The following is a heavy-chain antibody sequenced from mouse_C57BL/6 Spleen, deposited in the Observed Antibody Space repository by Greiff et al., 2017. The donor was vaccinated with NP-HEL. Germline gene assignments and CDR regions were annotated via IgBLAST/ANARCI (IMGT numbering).Heavy chain of an antibody. Sequence: EVKLVESGGGLVQPGRSLRLSCATSGFTFSDYYMDWVRQAPGKGLEWIAASRNKANDYTTESSASVKGRFIVSRDTSKSILYLQMNARRAEDTDIYYCASEARLGNFDVWGTGTTVTVSS. CDR3: ASEARLGNFDV. CDR1: GFTFSDYY. V-gene: IGHV7-1*01. J-gene: IGHJ1*03. CDR2: SRNKANDYTT. D-gene: IGHD4-1*01.